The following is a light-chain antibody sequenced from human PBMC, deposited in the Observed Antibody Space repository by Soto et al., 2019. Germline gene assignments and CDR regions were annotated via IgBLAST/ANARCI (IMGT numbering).Light chain of an antibody. V-gene: IGKV3-11*01. CDR2: DAS. CDR3: QQRSNWPRT. CDR1: QSISSS. J-gene: IGKJ1*01. Sequence: ESVLTQSPATLSLSPGERATLSCRVTQSISSSLAWYQQKPGQAPRLLIYDASNRATGIPARFSGRGSGTDFTLTISSLEPEDFAVYYCQQRSNWPRTFGQGTKVDIK.